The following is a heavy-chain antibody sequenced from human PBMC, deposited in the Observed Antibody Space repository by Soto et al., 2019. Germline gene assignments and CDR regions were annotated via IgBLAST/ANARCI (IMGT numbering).Heavy chain of an antibody. J-gene: IGHJ4*02. CDR1: GFPFTGYA. CDR3: ANSRVSMVRGLIIIPNY. Sequence: EVQLLESGGGLVQPGGSLRLSCAASGFPFTGYAMSGVRQAQGKGLEWVSAISGHGDATFYADSVKGRFTISRDNSKNTLYLHMNSLRAEDTALYYCANSRVSMVRGLIIIPNYWGQGTLVTVSS. D-gene: IGHD3-10*01. CDR2: ISGHGDAT. V-gene: IGHV3-23*01.